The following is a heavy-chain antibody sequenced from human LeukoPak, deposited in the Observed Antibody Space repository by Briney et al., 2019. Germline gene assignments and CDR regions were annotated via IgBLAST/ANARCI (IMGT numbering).Heavy chain of an antibody. CDR2: ISYDGSNK. CDR1: GFTFSSYG. CDR3: AKDYCSGGSCYRFDY. D-gene: IGHD2-15*01. J-gene: IGHJ4*02. Sequence: GRSLRPSCAASGFTFSSYGMHWVRQAPGKGLEWVAVISYDGSNKYYADSVKGRFTISRDNSKNTLYLQMNSLRAEDTAVYYCAKDYCSGGSCYRFDYWGQGTLVTVSS. V-gene: IGHV3-30*18.